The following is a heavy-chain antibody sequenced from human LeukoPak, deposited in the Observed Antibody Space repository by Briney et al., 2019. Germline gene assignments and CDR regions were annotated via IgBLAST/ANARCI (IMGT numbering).Heavy chain of an antibody. J-gene: IGHJ6*03. D-gene: IGHD3-22*01. CDR2: ILYDGSNQ. V-gene: IGHV3-30*02. Sequence: PGGSLRLSCAASAFTFSSYSMNWVRQAPGKGLEWVAFILYDGSNQYYADSVKGRFTISRDNSKNTLYLQMNSLRPEDTAVFYCAKSSGYYSVHYYYMDVWGKGTTVTISS. CDR3: AKSSGYYSVHYYYMDV. CDR1: AFTFSSYS.